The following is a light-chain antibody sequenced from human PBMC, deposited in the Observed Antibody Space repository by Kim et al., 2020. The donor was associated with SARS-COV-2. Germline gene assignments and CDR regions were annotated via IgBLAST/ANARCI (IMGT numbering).Light chain of an antibody. CDR1: ALPKQY. J-gene: IGLJ3*02. Sequence: SPGQTARITCSGDALPKQYAYWYQQKPGQAPVLVIYKDSERPSGIPERFSGSSSGTTVTLTISGVQAEDEADYYCQSADSSGIWVFGGGTQLTVL. CDR3: QSADSSGIWV. CDR2: KDS. V-gene: IGLV3-25*03.